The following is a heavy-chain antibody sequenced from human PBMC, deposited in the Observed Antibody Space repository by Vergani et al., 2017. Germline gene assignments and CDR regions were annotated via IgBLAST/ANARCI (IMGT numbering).Heavy chain of an antibody. CDR2: ISSSSSYI. V-gene: IGHV3-21*01. CDR3: ARDSYSSSWYYYYYMDV. CDR1: GFTFSSYS. Sequence: EVQLVESGGGLVKPGGSLRLSCAASGFTFSSYSMNWVRQAPGKGLEGVSSISSSSSYINYADALKGRFTISSDNAKNSLYLQMNSLRAEDTAVYYCARDSYSSSWYYYYYMDVWGKGTTVTVSS. J-gene: IGHJ6*03. D-gene: IGHD6-13*01.